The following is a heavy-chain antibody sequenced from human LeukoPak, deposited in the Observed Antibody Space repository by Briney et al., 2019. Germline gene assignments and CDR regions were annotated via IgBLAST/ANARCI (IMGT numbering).Heavy chain of an antibody. D-gene: IGHD6-6*01. Sequence: GGSLRLSCAASGFTVSSNYMSWVRQAPGKGLEWVSVIYSGGSTYYADSVKGRFTISRDNSKNTLYLQMNSLRAEDTAVYYCARDEYSSSSTLSLKYYYYYGMDVWGQGTTVTVSS. J-gene: IGHJ6*02. CDR1: GFTVSSNY. V-gene: IGHV3-66*01. CDR3: ARDEYSSSSTLSLKYYYYYGMDV. CDR2: IYSGGST.